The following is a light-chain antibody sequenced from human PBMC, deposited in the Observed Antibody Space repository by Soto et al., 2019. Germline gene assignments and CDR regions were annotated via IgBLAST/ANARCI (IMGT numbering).Light chain of an antibody. CDR2: DTT. V-gene: IGLV7-46*01. Sequence: QAVVTQEPSLTVSPGGTVTLTCGSSTGADTNGHYPYWFQQKPGQAPRTLIYDTTSRHSWTPARFSGSLLGGKAALTLSGAQPEDEAEYYCLLSYNGPYVFGTGTKVTVL. J-gene: IGLJ1*01. CDR1: TGADTNGHY. CDR3: LLSYNGPYV.